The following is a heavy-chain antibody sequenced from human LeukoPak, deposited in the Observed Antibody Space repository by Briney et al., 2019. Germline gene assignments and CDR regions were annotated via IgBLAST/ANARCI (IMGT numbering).Heavy chain of an antibody. J-gene: IGHJ4*02. V-gene: IGHV3-11*04. CDR2: ISSSGSTI. CDR1: GFTFSDYY. CDR3: ATLYDFWSGYSSLYYFDY. D-gene: IGHD3-3*01. Sequence: GGSLRLSCAASGFTFSDYYMSWIRQAPGKGLEWVSYISSSGSTIYYADSVKGRFTISRDNAKNSLYLQMNSLRAEDTAAYYCATLYDFWSGYSSLYYFDYWGQGTLVTVSS.